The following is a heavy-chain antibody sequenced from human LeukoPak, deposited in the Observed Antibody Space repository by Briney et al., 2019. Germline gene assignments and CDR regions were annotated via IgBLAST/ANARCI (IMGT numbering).Heavy chain of an antibody. CDR1: GYTFTGYY. Sequence: ASVTVSCTASGYTFTGYYMHWVRQAPGQGLEWVGWITPNSGGTNYAQKFQGRVTMTRDTSISTAYMELSRLRSDDTAVYYCARDPSLTYGDYFFDYWGQGTLVTVSS. CDR3: ARDPSLTYGDYFFDY. V-gene: IGHV1-2*02. J-gene: IGHJ4*02. CDR2: ITPNSGGT. D-gene: IGHD4-17*01.